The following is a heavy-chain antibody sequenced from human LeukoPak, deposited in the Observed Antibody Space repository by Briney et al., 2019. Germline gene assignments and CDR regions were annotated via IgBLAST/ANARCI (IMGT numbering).Heavy chain of an antibody. V-gene: IGHV4-4*07. D-gene: IGHD2-21*01. CDR3: ARLIAEVGGGTNYFDT. Sequence: SETLSLTCTVSGGSVTTSYWSWIRQSAGEGLEWIGRVYISGDTKYNPSPKSRVIMSLDASKDPFSLSLRSVTAADTAVYYCARLIAEVGGGTNYFDTWGQGTLVTVSS. CDR2: VYISGDT. J-gene: IGHJ4*02. CDR1: GGSVTTSY.